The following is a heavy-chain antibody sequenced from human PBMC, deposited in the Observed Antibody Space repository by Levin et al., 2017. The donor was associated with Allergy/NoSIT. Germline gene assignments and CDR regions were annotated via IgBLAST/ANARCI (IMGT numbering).Heavy chain of an antibody. CDR2: FYSGGST. Sequence: GGSLRLSCAASGFTVSSDYMSWVRQAPGKGLEWVSVFYSGGSTYYADSVKGRFTISRDNSKNTLYLQMNSLRAEDTAVYYCARATYSSGWYRWFDSWGQGTLVTVSS. J-gene: IGHJ5*01. CDR1: GFTVSSDY. CDR3: ARATYSSGWYRWFDS. V-gene: IGHV3-53*01. D-gene: IGHD6-19*01.